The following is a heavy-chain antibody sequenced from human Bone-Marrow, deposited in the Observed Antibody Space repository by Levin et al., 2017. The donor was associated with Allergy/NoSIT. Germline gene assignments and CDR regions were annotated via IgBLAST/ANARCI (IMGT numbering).Heavy chain of an antibody. V-gene: IGHV1-2*02. D-gene: IGHD3-22*01. J-gene: IGHJ3*02. Sequence: ASVKVSCKASGYTFTDYYMNWVRQAPGQGLEWRGWINPNSGGTNYAQKFQGRVTMTRDTSISTAYMELTRLRSDDTAVYYCARDPDYSDRAFDIWGQGTMVTVSS. CDR3: ARDPDYSDRAFDI. CDR1: GYTFTDYY. CDR2: INPNSGGT.